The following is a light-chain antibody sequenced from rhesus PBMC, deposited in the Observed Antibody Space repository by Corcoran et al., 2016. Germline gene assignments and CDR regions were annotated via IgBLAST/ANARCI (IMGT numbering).Light chain of an antibody. J-gene: IGKJ2*01. CDR2: GVS. CDR3: MQGIEYPYS. Sequence: DIVMTQTPLSLPVPPGEPAPISCRSSQSPLDSEDGNTYLEWDLQKPGQSPQPFFYGVSTRAPGVPDRVSGRGSETDCTLKISRVEAEDVGVYYCMQGIEYPYSFGQGTKVEVK. V-gene: IGKV2S20*01. CDR1: QSPLDSEDGNTY.